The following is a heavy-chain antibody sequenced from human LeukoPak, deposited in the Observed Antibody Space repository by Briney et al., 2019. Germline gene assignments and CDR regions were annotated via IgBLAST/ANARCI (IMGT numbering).Heavy chain of an antibody. J-gene: IGHJ4*02. V-gene: IGHV1-46*01. CDR1: GYTFTSYG. Sequence: ASVKVSCKASGYTFTSYGISWVRQAPGQGLEWVGIINLNAVTARYAQKFQGRITVTRDTSTSTVYMELSSLRSEDTAVYFCAREGAAEAKNFDYWGQGTLVIVSS. CDR2: INLNAVTA. CDR3: AREGAAEAKNFDY. D-gene: IGHD6-25*01.